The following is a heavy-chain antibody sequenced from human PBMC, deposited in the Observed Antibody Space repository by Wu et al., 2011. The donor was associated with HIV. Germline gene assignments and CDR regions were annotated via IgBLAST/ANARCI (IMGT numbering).Heavy chain of an antibody. Sequence: VQSGTEVKKPGASVKVSCKASGYTFTSYGINWVRQAPGQGLEWMGWISAYTGDTSYAQKLQGRLTMTTDTSTSTAYMELRSLRSDDTAVYYCARDRPYCSSTSCSGVWGQGNPGHRLL. CDR2: ISAYTGDT. J-gene: IGHJ4*02. CDR1: GYTFTSYG. CDR3: ARDRPYCSSTSCSGV. V-gene: IGHV1-18*01. D-gene: IGHD2-2*01.